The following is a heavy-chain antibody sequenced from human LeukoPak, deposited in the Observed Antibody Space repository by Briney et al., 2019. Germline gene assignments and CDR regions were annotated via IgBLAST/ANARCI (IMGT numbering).Heavy chain of an antibody. CDR3: ARGVLLWFGELYPWFDP. D-gene: IGHD3-10*01. CDR2: IYYSGST. CDR1: GGSISSYY. V-gene: IGHV4-59*01. Sequence: SETLSLTCTVSGGSISSYYWSWIRQPPGKGLEWIGYIYYSGSTNYNPSLKSRVTISVDTSRNQFSLKLSSVTAADTAVYYCARGVLLWFGELYPWFDPWGQGTLVTVSS. J-gene: IGHJ5*02.